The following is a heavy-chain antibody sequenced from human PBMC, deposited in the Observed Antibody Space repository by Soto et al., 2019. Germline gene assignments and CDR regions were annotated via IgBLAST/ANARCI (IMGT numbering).Heavy chain of an antibody. CDR3: ARRGYGDYGVHYYYGMGV. V-gene: IGHV1-69*06. D-gene: IGHD4-17*01. CDR2: IIPIFGTA. CDR1: GGTFSSYA. J-gene: IGHJ6*02. Sequence: QVQLVQSGAEVKKPGSSVKVSCKASGGTFSSYAISWVRQAPGQGLEWMGGIIPIFGTANYAQKFQGRVTITADKSTSTAYMELSSLRSEDTAVYYCARRGYGDYGVHYYYGMGVWGQGTTVTVSS.